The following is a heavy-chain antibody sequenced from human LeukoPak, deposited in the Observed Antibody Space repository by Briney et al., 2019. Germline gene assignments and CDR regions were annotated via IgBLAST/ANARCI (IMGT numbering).Heavy chain of an antibody. CDR1: GFTFSSYS. J-gene: IGHJ4*02. D-gene: IGHD1-26*01. Sequence: GGSLRLSCAASGFTFSSYSMNWVRQAPGKGLEWVSSISSSSSYIYYADSVKGRFTISRDNAKNSLYLQMNSLRAEATAVYYCDRVARDFIVGATTDYWGQGTLVTVSS. CDR3: DRVARDFIVGATTDY. V-gene: IGHV3-21*01. CDR2: ISSSSSYI.